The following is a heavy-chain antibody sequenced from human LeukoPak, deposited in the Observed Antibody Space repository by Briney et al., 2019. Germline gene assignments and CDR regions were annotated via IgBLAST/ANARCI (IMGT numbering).Heavy chain of an antibody. D-gene: IGHD5-18*01. CDR3: ARAGQGIQPLDY. J-gene: IGHJ4*02. CDR1: GYTFTSYD. V-gene: IGHV1-8*03. Sequence: VASVKVSCKASGYTFTSYDINWVRQATGQGLEWMGWMNPNSGNTGYAQKFQGRVTITRNTSISTAYMELSSLRSEDTAVYYCARAGQGIQPLDYWGQGTLVTVSS. CDR2: MNPNSGNT.